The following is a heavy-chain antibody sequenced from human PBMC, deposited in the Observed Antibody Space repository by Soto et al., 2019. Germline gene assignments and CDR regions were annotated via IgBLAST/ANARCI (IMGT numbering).Heavy chain of an antibody. CDR3: ARIGHHTYSGTHRGDY. CDR2: IIPIFGTA. Sequence: QVQLVQSRAEVKKPGSSVKVSCKASGGTFSSYAISWVRQAPGQGLEWMGGIIPIFGTANYAQKFQGRVTITADESASTAYMELSSLRSEDTAVYYCARIGHHTYSGTHRGDYWGQGSLVTVSS. CDR1: GGTFSSYA. J-gene: IGHJ4*02. V-gene: IGHV1-69*01. D-gene: IGHD1-26*01.